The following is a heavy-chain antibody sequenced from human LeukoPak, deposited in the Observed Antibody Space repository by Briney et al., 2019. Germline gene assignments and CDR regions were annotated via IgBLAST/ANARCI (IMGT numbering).Heavy chain of an antibody. J-gene: IGHJ3*02. CDR2: ISGSGGST. V-gene: IGHV3-23*01. D-gene: IGHD3-3*01. Sequence: TGGSLRLSCAASGFTFSSYAMSWVRQAPGKGLEWVSAISGSGGSTYYADSVKGRFTISRDNSKHTLYLQMNSLRAEDTAVYYCARDCNTRITIFGVVLDAFDIWGQGTMVTVSS. CDR1: GFTFSSYA. CDR3: ARDCNTRITIFGVVLDAFDI.